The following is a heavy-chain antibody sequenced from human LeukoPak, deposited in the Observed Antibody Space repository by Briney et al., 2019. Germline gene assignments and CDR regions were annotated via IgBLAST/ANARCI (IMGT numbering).Heavy chain of an antibody. CDR2: ISSSSSYI. CDR3: AKGRGQGFDY. CDR1: GFTFSSYG. J-gene: IGHJ4*02. V-gene: IGHV3-21*04. D-gene: IGHD3-10*01. Sequence: GGSLRLSCAASGFTFSSYGMHWVRQAPGKGLEWVSSISSSSSYIYYADSVKGRFTISRDNAKNSLYLQMNSLRVEDTAVYYCAKGRGQGFDYWGQGTLVTVSS.